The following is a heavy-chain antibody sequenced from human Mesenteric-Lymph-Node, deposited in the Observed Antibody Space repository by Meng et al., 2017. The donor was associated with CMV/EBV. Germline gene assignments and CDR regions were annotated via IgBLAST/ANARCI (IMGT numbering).Heavy chain of an antibody. D-gene: IGHD4-17*01. Sequence: TVSGGSISSGGYYWIWIRQHPGKGLEWIGYIYYSGSTYYNPSLKSRVTISVDTSKNQFSLKLSSVTAADTAMYYCARDRGGYGVFDYWGQGTLVTVSS. J-gene: IGHJ4*02. CDR3: ARDRGGYGVFDY. CDR2: IYYSGST. CDR1: GGSISSGGYY. V-gene: IGHV4-31*03.